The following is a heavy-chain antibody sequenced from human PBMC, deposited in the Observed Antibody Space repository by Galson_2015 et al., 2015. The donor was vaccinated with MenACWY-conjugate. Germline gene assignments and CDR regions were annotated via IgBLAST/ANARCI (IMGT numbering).Heavy chain of an antibody. CDR3: ARTPRSYSGYTFEK. V-gene: IGHV3-11*06. CDR1: GFTFSDYY. CDR2: ISSGHIYS. Sequence: SLRLSCAASGFTFSDYYMSWIRQAPGKGLEWVAYISSGHIYSNHADSVKGRFTTSRDNAKNSLFLQMNSLRAEDTAVYFCARTPRSYSGYTFEKWGQGTLVTVSS. J-gene: IGHJ4*02. D-gene: IGHD5-12*01.